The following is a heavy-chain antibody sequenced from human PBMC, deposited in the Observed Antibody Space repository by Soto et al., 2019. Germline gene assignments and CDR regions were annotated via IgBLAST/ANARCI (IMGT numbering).Heavy chain of an antibody. CDR3: ARAPQWLAVDY. V-gene: IGHV3-48*01. Sequence: GGSLRLSCAASGFTFSSYSMNWVRQAPGKGLEWVSYISSSSSTIYYADSVKGRFTISRDNAKNSLYLHMNSLRAEDTAVYYCARAPQWLAVDYWGQGTLVTVSS. D-gene: IGHD6-19*01. J-gene: IGHJ4*02. CDR1: GFTFSSYS. CDR2: ISSSSSTI.